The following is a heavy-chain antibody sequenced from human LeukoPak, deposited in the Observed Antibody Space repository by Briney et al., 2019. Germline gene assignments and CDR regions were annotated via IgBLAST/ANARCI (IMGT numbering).Heavy chain of an antibody. CDR2: IYYSGST. D-gene: IGHD3-22*01. J-gene: IGHJ5*02. Sequence: SETLSLTCTVSGGSISSYYWSWIRQPPGKGPEWIGYIYYSGSTNYNPSLKSRVTISVDTSKNQFSLKLSSVTAADTAVYYCARARNYYDSSGFNWFDPWGQGTLVTVSS. CDR1: GGSISSYY. CDR3: ARARNYYDSSGFNWFDP. V-gene: IGHV4-59*01.